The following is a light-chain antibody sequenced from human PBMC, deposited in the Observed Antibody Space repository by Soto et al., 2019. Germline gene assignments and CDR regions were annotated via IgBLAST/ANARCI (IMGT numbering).Light chain of an antibody. CDR2: EVT. CDR3: SSYAASNNFYFV. CDR1: SSDVGGYNY. V-gene: IGLV2-8*01. J-gene: IGLJ3*02. Sequence: QSVLTQPPSASGSPGQSVTISCTGTSSDVGGYNYVSWYQQYPGRAPKLMMYEVTTRPSGVPDRFSGSKSGNTASLTVSGLQAEYEADYYCSSYAASNNFYFVFGGGTKLAVL.